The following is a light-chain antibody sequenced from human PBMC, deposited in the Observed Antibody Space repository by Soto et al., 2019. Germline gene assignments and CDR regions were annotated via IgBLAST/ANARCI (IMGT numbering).Light chain of an antibody. CDR3: CSYAGTITWV. V-gene: IGLV2-23*02. CDR2: DVT. Sequence: QSALSQPASVSGAPGQSITMSCTGTSINVGRYNRVSWYQQHPGKAPKLMIYDVTKRPSGVSNRFSGSKSGNTASLTISGLHAEDEADYYCCSYAGTITWVVGGGTKVTVL. CDR1: SINVGRYNR. J-gene: IGLJ3*02.